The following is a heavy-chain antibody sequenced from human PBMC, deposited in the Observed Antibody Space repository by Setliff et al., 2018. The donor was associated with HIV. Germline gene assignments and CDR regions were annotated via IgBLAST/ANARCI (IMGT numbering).Heavy chain of an antibody. CDR1: GYTFTSYD. CDR3: ARGLVAAGDEAG. V-gene: IGHV1-8*03. Sequence: ASVKVSCKASGYTFTSYDINWVRQATGQGLEWMAWMNPNSGNTGYTQKFQGRVTITRNTSITTAYMELSSLRSEDTAIYYCARGLVAAGDEAGWGQGTLVTVSS. CDR2: MNPNSGNT. D-gene: IGHD6-13*01. J-gene: IGHJ4*02.